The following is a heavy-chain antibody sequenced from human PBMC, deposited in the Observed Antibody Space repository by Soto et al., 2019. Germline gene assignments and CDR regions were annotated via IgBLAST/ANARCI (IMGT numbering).Heavy chain of an antibody. CDR1: GFIFSPYG. CDR2: IRNDGSDK. V-gene: IGHV3-33*01. J-gene: IGHJ3*02. Sequence: PGGSLRLSCAASGFIFSPYGIHWVRQAPGKGLEWVALIRNDGSDKYYAESVTGRFTISRDNSKNTVDLQMHSLRAEDTPLYFCARAPRMAPFDIWGQGTMVTVSS. CDR3: ARAPRMAPFDI.